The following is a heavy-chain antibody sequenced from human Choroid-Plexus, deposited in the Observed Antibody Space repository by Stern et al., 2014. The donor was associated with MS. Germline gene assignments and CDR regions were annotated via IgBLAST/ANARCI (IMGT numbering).Heavy chain of an antibody. CDR2: INTHTGEP. D-gene: IGHD4-11*01. CDR1: GYTFTNYA. CDR3: ARQDSNYIFDY. V-gene: IGHV7-4-1*02. J-gene: IGHJ4*02. Sequence: VQLVQSGSEMKEPGASVKGSCKGSGYTFTNYALNWVRQAPGQGLEWVGWINTHTGEPTYAQDFTGRFVFSLDTSVSTAYLQISGLKADDTAVYYCARQDSNYIFDYWGQGTLVTVSS.